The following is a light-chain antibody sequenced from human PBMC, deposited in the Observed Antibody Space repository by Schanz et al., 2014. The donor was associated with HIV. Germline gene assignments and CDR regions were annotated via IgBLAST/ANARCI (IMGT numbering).Light chain of an antibody. V-gene: IGLV2-8*01. Sequence: QSALTQPPSASGSPGQSVTISCTGTSSDVGDYNYVSWYQQHPGKAPKLMIYDVNKRPSGVPDRFSGSKSGNTASLTISGLQAEDEADYYCCSYTTTSALFVFGSGTKLTVL. CDR1: SSDVGDYNY. J-gene: IGLJ1*01. CDR3: CSYTTTSALFV. CDR2: DVN.